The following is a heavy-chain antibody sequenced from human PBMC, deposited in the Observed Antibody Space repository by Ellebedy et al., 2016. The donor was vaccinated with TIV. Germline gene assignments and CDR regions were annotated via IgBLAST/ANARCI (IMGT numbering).Heavy chain of an antibody. Sequence: LSLTCAASGFSFDDYSMHWLRQVPGKGLEWVSLITWDGGVTDYADSVKGRFTISRDNNKNSLYLQMNILRTEDTALYFCAKDTAGTGWYGGVDWGQGTLVTVSS. J-gene: IGHJ4*02. CDR1: GFSFDDYS. CDR2: ITWDGGVT. D-gene: IGHD6-19*01. V-gene: IGHV3-43*01. CDR3: AKDTAGTGWYGGVD.